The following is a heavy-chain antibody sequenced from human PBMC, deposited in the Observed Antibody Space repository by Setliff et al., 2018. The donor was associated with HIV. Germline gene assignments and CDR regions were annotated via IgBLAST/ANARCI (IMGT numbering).Heavy chain of an antibody. J-gene: IGHJ2*01. CDR3: ARRRLAYDSWSYRGNWFFDL. Sequence: GESLKISCKGSGYSFTSYWIGWVRQMPGKGLEWMGIIHPGDSDTRYGPSFQGQVTISADKSISTAYLQWSSLKASDTAMYYCARRRLAYDSWSYRGNWFFDLWGRGTLVTVSS. V-gene: IGHV5-51*01. CDR2: IHPGDSDT. D-gene: IGHD3-10*01. CDR1: GYSFTSYW.